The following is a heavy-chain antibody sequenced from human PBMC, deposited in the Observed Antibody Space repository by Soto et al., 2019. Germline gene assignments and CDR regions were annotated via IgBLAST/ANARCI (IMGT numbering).Heavy chain of an antibody. CDR2: ISYDGSNK. J-gene: IGHJ4*02. D-gene: IGHD6-19*01. V-gene: IGHV3-30*18. Sequence: HPGGSLRLSCAASGFTFSSYGMHWVRQAPGKGLEWVAVISYDGSNKYYADSVKGRFTISRDNSKNTLYLQMNSLRAEDTAVYYCAKDLQPPNHKVAGMFMGYFDYWGQGTLVTVSS. CDR1: GFTFSSYG. CDR3: AKDLQPPNHKVAGMFMGYFDY.